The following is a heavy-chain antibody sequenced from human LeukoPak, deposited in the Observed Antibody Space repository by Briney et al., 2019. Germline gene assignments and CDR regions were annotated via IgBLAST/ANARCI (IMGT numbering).Heavy chain of an antibody. J-gene: IGHJ4*02. V-gene: IGHV3-30*18. D-gene: IGHD3-22*01. CDR1: GFTLSNAW. Sequence: GGSLRLSCAASGFTLSNAWMNWVRQAPGKGLEWVAVISYDGSNKYYADSVKGRFTISRDNSKNTLYLQMNSLRAEDTAVYYCAKSGGSSGKALGYWGQGTLVTVSP. CDR3: AKSGGSSGKALGY. CDR2: ISYDGSNK.